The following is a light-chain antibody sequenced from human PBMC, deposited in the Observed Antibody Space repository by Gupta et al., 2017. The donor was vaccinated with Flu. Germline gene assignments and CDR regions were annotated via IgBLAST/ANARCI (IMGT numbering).Light chain of an antibody. CDR2: RNN. Sequence: QSMLTQPASASGAPGQTVNISCSGSSSNIGSNFVYWYQQLPGRAPKLLLFRNNQRASTVPDRFSGSKSGTSASLAISGLRSEEEGRYFCAAWDDNLSGYEVFGGGTQLTVL. CDR1: SSNIGSNF. CDR3: AAWDDNLSGYEV. J-gene: IGLJ2*01. V-gene: IGLV1-47*01.